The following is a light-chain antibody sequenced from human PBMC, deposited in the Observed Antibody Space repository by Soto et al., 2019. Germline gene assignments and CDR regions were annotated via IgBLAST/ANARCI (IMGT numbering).Light chain of an antibody. CDR2: GNS. J-gene: IGLJ2*01. Sequence: QSVLTQPPSGSGAPGQRVTISCTGSSSNIGAGYDVHWYQQLPGTAPKLLIYGNSNRPSGVPDRFSGSKSGTSASLAITGLQAEDEADYYCQSYDSSLSGSVVFGGGTKVPS. CDR3: QSYDSSLSGSVV. CDR1: SSNIGAGYD. V-gene: IGLV1-40*01.